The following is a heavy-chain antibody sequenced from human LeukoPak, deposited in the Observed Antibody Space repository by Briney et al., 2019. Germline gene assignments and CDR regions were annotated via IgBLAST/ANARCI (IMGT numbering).Heavy chain of an antibody. J-gene: IGHJ4*02. V-gene: IGHV3-48*03. CDR2: ISSRGNTV. CDR1: GFTFSDYE. CDR3: AWVATYYFDD. D-gene: IGHD1-26*01. Sequence: GGSLRLSCAASGFTFSDYEMNWIRQTPGKGLEWISYISSRGNTVYYADSVEGRFTISRDNAKNSLFLQINNLRVEDTGVYYCAWVATYYFDDWGQGILVTVSS.